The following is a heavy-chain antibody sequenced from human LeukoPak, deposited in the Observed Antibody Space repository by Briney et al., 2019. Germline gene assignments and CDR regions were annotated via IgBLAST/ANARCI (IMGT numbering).Heavy chain of an antibody. CDR3: ASSEGELWFYY. J-gene: IGHJ4*02. V-gene: IGHV4-30-4*01. Sequence: SETLSLTCTVSGGSISSGDYYWSWIRQPPGKGLEWIGYIYYSGSTYYNPSLKSRVTISVDTSKNQFSLKLSSVTAADTAVYYCASSEGELWFYYWGQGTLVTVSS. CDR1: GGSISSGDYY. CDR2: IYYSGST. D-gene: IGHD5-18*01.